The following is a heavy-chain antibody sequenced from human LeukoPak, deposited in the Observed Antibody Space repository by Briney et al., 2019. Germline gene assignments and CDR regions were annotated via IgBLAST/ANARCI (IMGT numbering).Heavy chain of an antibody. J-gene: IGHJ3*02. Sequence: GASVKVSCKASGYTFTSYYMHWVRQAPGQGLEWMGWINPNSGGTNYAQKFQGWVTMTRDTSISTAYMELSRLRSDDTAVYYCARGTMYSSSWFDDAFDIWGQGTMVTVSS. D-gene: IGHD6-13*01. CDR2: INPNSGGT. CDR1: GYTFTSYY. V-gene: IGHV1-2*04. CDR3: ARGTMYSSSWFDDAFDI.